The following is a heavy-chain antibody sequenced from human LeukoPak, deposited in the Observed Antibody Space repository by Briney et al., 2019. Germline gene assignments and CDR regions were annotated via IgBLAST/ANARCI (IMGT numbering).Heavy chain of an antibody. CDR2: TYHSGST. Sequence: SQTLSLTCAVSGGSISSGGYSWSWIRQPPGKGREWIGYTYHSGSTYYNPSLKSRVTISVDRSKNQFSLKLSSVTAADTAVYYCARGLRCSSTSCPTGPPFDYWGQGTLVTVSS. V-gene: IGHV4-30-2*01. J-gene: IGHJ4*02. CDR3: ARGLRCSSTSCPTGPPFDY. CDR1: GGSISSGGYS. D-gene: IGHD2-2*01.